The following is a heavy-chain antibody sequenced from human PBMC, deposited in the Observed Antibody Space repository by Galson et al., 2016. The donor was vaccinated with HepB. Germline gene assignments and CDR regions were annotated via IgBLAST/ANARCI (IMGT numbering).Heavy chain of an antibody. CDR1: GFAKFY. Sequence: SVKVSCKASGFAKFYIHWVRQAPGHGLEWMGVINPTDSSASYAESFQGRGTMTTDTSTSTFYMDLSTLRSEDTAVYYCSRGRPTLFAVVLNSLADYFCYWGQGTLITVSS. J-gene: IGHJ4*02. D-gene: IGHD3-3*01. V-gene: IGHV1-46*01. CDR2: INPTDSSA. CDR3: SRGRPTLFAVVLNSLADYFCY.